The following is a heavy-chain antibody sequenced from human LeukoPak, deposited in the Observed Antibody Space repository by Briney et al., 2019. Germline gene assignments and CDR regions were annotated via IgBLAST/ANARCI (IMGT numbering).Heavy chain of an antibody. CDR2: INHSGST. V-gene: IGHV4-34*01. D-gene: IGHD1-14*01. J-gene: IGHJ3*02. CDR1: GGSFSGYY. CDR3: ARYRNEALFAFDI. Sequence: KPSETLSLTCAVYGGSFSGYYWSWIRQPPGKGLEWIGEINHSGSTNYNPSLKSRVTISVDTSRNQFSLKLNSVTAADTAVYYCARYRNEALFAFDIWGQGTMVTVSS.